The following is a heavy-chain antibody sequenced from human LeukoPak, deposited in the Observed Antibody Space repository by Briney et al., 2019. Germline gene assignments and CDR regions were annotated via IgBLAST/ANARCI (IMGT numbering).Heavy chain of an antibody. CDR2: IRSKAYGGTT. D-gene: IGHD3-10*01. CDR3: NYYDSGRAIFSDY. CDR1: GFTFGDYT. Sequence: GGSLRLSCPASGFTFGDYTMSWFRQAPGKGLEWVGFIRSKAYGGTTDYAASVKGRFTISRDDSKSIAYLQMNSLKVEDTAVYYCNYYDSGRAIFSDYWGQGTLVTVSS. V-gene: IGHV3-49*03. J-gene: IGHJ4*02.